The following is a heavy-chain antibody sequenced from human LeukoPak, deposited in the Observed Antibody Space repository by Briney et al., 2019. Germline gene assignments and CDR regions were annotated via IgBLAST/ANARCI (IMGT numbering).Heavy chain of an antibody. D-gene: IGHD5-24*01. CDR3: ARLAVRDGYKEMAAIDY. CDR1: GGSISSYY. V-gene: IGHV4-59*08. J-gene: IGHJ4*02. CDR2: IYYSGST. Sequence: SETLSLTCTVSGGSISSYYWSWIRQPPGKGLEWIGYIYYSGSTNYSPSLKSRVTISVDTSKNQFSLKLSSVTAADTAVYYCARLAVRDGYKEMAAIDYWGQGTLVTVSS.